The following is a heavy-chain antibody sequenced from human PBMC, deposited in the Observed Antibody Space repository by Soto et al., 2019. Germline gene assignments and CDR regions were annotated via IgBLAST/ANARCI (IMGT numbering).Heavy chain of an antibody. D-gene: IGHD3-10*01. CDR3: TRERPGPQHNFDY. CDR1: GFDASVNY. CDR2: IYSDGTT. Sequence: PGGSLRLSCAASGFDASVNYMTWVRQAPGKGLEWVSIIYSDGTTYYADSVKGRFTVSRDNSQNTLYLQMNSLRAEDTAVYYCTRERPGPQHNFDYWGQGNMVTVSS. J-gene: IGHJ4*02. V-gene: IGHV3-66*01.